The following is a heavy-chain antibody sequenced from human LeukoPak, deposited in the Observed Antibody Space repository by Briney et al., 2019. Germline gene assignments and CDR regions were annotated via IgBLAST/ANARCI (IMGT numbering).Heavy chain of an antibody. V-gene: IGHV1-18*01. CDR1: GYTFTSYG. Sequence: GASVKVSCKASGYTFTSYGISWVRQAPGQGLEWMGWIGAYNGNTNYAQKLQGRVTMTTDTSTSTAYMELRSLRSDDTAVYYCARDPTPSTVTTNGLHFDYWGQGTLVTVSS. CDR2: IGAYNGNT. CDR3: ARDPTPSTVTTNGLHFDY. J-gene: IGHJ4*02. D-gene: IGHD4-17*01.